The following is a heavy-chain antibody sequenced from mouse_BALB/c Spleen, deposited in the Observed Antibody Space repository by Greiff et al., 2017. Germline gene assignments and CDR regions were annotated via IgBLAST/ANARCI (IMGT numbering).Heavy chain of an antibody. D-gene: IGHD4-1*01. CDR2: ISYSGST. CDR1: GYSITSDYA. CDR3: ARSRNWDEAGVGDYFDY. V-gene: IGHV3-2*02. J-gene: IGHJ2*01. Sequence: EVHLVESGPGLVKPSQSLSLTCTVTGYSITSDYAWNWIRQFPGNKLEWMGYISYSGSTSYNPSLKSRISITRDTSKNQFFLQLNSVTTEDTATYYCARSRNWDEAGVGDYFDYWGQGTTLTVSS.